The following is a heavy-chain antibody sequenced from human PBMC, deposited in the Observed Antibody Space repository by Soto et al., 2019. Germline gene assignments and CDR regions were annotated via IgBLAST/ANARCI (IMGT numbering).Heavy chain of an antibody. CDR3: AKEGPITNWYFDY. D-gene: IGHD1-1*01. V-gene: IGHV3-30*18. J-gene: IGHJ4*02. CDR1: GFTFSNYG. Sequence: QVQLVESGGGVVQPGRSVRLSCAASGFTFSNYGMHWVRQAPGKGLEWVIVISYDGNVAYYVDSVKGRFTISRDNSKNTLYLQMNSLRTEDTAMYYCAKEGPITNWYFDYWGQGTMVTVSS. CDR2: ISYDGNVA.